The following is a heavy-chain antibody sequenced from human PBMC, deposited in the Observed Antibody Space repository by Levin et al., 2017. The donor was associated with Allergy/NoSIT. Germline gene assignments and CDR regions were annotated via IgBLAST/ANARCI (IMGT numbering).Heavy chain of an antibody. D-gene: IGHD1-26*01. CDR2: ISYDGSNK. CDR3: AKDRDTVQFGSYYESGLDY. V-gene: IGHV3-30*18. Sequence: SCAASGFTFSSYGMHWVRQAPGKGLEWVAVISYDGSNKYYADSVKGRFTISRDNSKNTLYLQMNSLRAEDTAVYYCAKDRDTVQFGSYYESGLDYWGQGTLVTVSS. CDR1: GFTFSSYG. J-gene: IGHJ4*02.